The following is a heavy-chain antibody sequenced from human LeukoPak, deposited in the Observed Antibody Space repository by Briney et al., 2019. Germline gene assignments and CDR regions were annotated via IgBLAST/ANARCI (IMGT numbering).Heavy chain of an antibody. CDR3: ARQVDSSSWSAVRWFDP. Sequence: SETLSLTCTVSGGSISSYYWSWIRQPPGKGLEWIGYIYYSGSTNYNPSLKSRVTISVDTSKNQFSLKLSSVTAADTAVYYCARQVDSSSWSAVRWFDPWGQGTLVTVSS. CDR1: GGSISSYY. V-gene: IGHV4-59*01. CDR2: IYYSGST. J-gene: IGHJ5*02. D-gene: IGHD6-13*01.